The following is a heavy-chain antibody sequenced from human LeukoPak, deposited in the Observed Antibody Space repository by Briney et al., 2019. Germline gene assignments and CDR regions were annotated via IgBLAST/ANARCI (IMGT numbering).Heavy chain of an antibody. J-gene: IGHJ4*02. CDR1: GFTFSTYA. CDR2: ISAGGGYT. D-gene: IGHD6-19*01. V-gene: IGHV3-23*01. Sequence: GGSLRLSCAASGFTFSTYAMTWVRQAPGEGLEWVSAISAGGGYTFYADSVKGRFTISRDNSKNTLYLQMNSLRAEDTAVYYCAKDGTSGSGWPYLDYWGQGTLVTVSS. CDR3: AKDGTSGSGWPYLDY.